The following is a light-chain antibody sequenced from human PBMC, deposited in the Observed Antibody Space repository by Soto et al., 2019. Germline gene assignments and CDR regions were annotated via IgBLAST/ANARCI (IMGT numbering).Light chain of an antibody. CDR1: QSVSNNY. CDR2: GAS. Sequence: EIVLTQSPGTLSLSPGERAPLSCGASQSVSNNYLAWYQQKPGQAPRLLIYGASNRATGIPDRFSGSGSGTDFTLTISRLEPEDFAVYYCQQYSIWPKTFGQGTKVDIK. V-gene: IGKV3-20*01. CDR3: QQYSIWPKT. J-gene: IGKJ1*01.